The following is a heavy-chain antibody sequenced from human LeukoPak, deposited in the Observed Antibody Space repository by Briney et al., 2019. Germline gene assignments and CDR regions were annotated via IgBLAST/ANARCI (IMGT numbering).Heavy chain of an antibody. J-gene: IGHJ4*02. CDR1: GYTFTSYG. Sequence: ASVKVSCKASGYTFTSYGISWVRQAPGQGLEWMGWISAYNGNTNYAQKLQGRVTMTTDTSTSTAYMELSSLRSEDTAVYYCARDPYYYGSGSYYDYWGQGTLVTVSS. D-gene: IGHD3-10*01. CDR3: ARDPYYYGSGSYYDY. V-gene: IGHV1-18*01. CDR2: ISAYNGNT.